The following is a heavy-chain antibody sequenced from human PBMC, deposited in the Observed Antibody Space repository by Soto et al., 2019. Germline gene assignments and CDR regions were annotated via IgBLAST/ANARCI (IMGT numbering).Heavy chain of an antibody. J-gene: IGHJ5*02. CDR1: GFSFTGYY. Sequence: ASVKVSCKASGFSFTGYYIHWLRQAPGQGLEWMGWINAHSGGTEYAQKFQGRVTLTRDTSIATAHLTLTSLTSDDTALYSCAKDLTRQLAYWLDPWGQGTQVAVSS. CDR3: AKDLTRQLAYWLDP. V-gene: IGHV1-2*02. D-gene: IGHD6-6*01. CDR2: INAHSGGT.